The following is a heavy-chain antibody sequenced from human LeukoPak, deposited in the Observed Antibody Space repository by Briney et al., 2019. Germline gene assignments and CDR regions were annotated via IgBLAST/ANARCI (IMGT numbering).Heavy chain of an antibody. CDR1: GFTFSSYG. Sequence: GRSLRLSCAASGFTFSSYGMHWVRQAPGKGLEWVAVISYDGSNKYYADSVKGRFTISRDNSKNTLYLQMNSLSAEDTAVYYCAKDRGSGDLYYFDYWGQGTLVTVSS. CDR2: ISYDGSNK. D-gene: IGHD6-19*01. J-gene: IGHJ4*01. V-gene: IGHV3-30*18. CDR3: AKDRGSGDLYYFDY.